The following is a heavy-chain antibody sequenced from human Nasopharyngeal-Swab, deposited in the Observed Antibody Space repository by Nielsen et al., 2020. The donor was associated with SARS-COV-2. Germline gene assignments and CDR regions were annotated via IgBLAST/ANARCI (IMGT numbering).Heavy chain of an antibody. V-gene: IGHV3-21*01. Sequence: GGSLRLSCAASGFTFSIYTMNWVRQAPGKGLEWVSAVSSSGDYIYYAGSVKGRFTISRDNAKNSLYLQMNSVRAEDTAVYYCVRDTPAMFAYWGQGMLVTVSS. CDR1: GFTFSIYT. CDR3: VRDTPAMFAY. J-gene: IGHJ4*02. CDR2: VSSSGDYI.